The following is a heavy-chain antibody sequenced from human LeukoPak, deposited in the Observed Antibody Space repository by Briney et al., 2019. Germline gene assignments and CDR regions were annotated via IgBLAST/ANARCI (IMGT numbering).Heavy chain of an antibody. CDR2: INTNTGNP. CDR3: ARLTYYYDSSSWTLDY. D-gene: IGHD3-22*01. J-gene: IGHJ4*02. Sequence: ASVKVSCKASGYTFTSYAINWVRQAPGQGLEWMGWINTNTGNPTYAQGFTGRFVFSLDTSVSTAYLQISSLEAEDTAVYYCARLTYYYDSSSWTLDYWGQGTLVTVSS. CDR1: GYTFTSYA. V-gene: IGHV7-4-1*02.